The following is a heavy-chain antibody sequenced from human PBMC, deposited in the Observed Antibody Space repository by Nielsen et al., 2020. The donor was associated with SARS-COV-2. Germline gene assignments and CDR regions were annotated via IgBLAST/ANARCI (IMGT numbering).Heavy chain of an antibody. CDR3: ATAPVFVEYFDWLSP. Sequence: ASVKVSCKVSGYTLTDLSMHWVRQAPGQGLEWMGGFDPEDGETIYAQKFQGRVTMTEDTSTDTAYMELSSLRSEDTAVYYCATAPVFVEYFDWLSPWGQGTLVTVSS. V-gene: IGHV1-24*01. D-gene: IGHD3-9*01. CDR1: GYTLTDLS. CDR2: FDPEDGET. J-gene: IGHJ5*02.